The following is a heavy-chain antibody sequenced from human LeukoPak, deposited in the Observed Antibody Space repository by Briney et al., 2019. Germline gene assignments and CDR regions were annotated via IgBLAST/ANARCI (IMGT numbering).Heavy chain of an antibody. CDR2: IIPIFGTA. Sequence: SVKVSCKASGGTFSSYAISWVRQAPGQGLEWMGGIIPIFGTANYAQKFQGRVTITADESTSTAYMELSSLRSEDTAVYYCARVYLTAAGTGAFDYWGQGTLVTVSS. CDR1: GGTFSSYA. J-gene: IGHJ4*02. D-gene: IGHD6-13*01. CDR3: ARVYLTAAGTGAFDY. V-gene: IGHV1-69*13.